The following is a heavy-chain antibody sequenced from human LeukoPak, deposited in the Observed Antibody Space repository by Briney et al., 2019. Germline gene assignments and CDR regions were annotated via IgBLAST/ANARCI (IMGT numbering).Heavy chain of an antibody. V-gene: IGHV3-48*03. CDR2: ISSSGSTI. Sequence: GGSLRLSCAASGFTFSSYEMNWVRQAPGKGLEWVSYISSSGSTIYYADSVKGRFTISRDNAKNSLYLQMNSLRAEDTAVYYCARDLYYGSGSSDYWGQGTLVTASS. J-gene: IGHJ4*02. D-gene: IGHD3-10*01. CDR3: ARDLYYGSGSSDY. CDR1: GFTFSSYE.